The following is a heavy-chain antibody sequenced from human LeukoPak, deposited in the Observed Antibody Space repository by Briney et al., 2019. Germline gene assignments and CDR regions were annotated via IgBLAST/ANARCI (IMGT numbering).Heavy chain of an antibody. CDR2: LYYSGSI. D-gene: IGHD3-10*01. CDR3: ARIITMVRGVPIYYMDV. Sequence: SETLSLTCNVSGDSINTYYWSWIRQPPGRGLEWVAYLYYSGSINYNPSLKSRVTISVDTSKNQFSLKLSSVTAADTAVYYCARIITMVRGVPIYYMDVWGKGTTVTVSS. J-gene: IGHJ6*03. V-gene: IGHV4-59*12. CDR1: GDSINTYY.